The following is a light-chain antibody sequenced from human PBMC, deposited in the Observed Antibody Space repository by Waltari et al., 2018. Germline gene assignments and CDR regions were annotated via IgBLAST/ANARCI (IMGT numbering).Light chain of an antibody. CDR1: QSISRY. J-gene: IGKJ3*01. CDR3: QQRSSWPPFT. Sequence: IVLTQSPATLSLSPGERATLSCRASQSISRYLAWYQQKPGQAPRLLIYDASNRATGIPARFSGSGSATDFTLTITSLEPEDFAVYYCQQRSSWPPFTFGPGTTVDIK. CDR2: DAS. V-gene: IGKV3-11*01.